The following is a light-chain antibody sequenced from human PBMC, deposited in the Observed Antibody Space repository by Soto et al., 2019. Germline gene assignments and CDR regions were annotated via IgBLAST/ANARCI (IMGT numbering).Light chain of an antibody. CDR1: NSNIGTYT. CDR2: TYD. J-gene: IGLJ2*01. V-gene: IGLV1-44*01. CDR3: SAWDDRVNGVV. Sequence: QSVLTQPPSVSGTPGQSITISCSGSNSNIGTYTLNWYQHLPGTAPKLLFSTYDQRPSGVADLFSGSTSGTSASLAISGLQSEDEADYYCSAWDDRVNGVVFCGGTKLTVL.